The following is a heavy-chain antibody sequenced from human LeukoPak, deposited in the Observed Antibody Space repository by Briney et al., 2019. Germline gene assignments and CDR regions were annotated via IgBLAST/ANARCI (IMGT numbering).Heavy chain of an antibody. CDR3: ARGYCSGGTCRYVTKYFDY. CDR2: IYPGDSDT. D-gene: IGHD2-15*01. CDR1: GYSFTSYW. V-gene: IGHV5-51*01. Sequence: GESLKISCKGSGYSFTSYWIGWVRQMPGKGLEWMGIIYPGDSDTRYSPSFQGQVTISADKSISTAYLQWSSLKASDTAMYYCARGYCSGGTCRYVTKYFDYWGQGTLVTVSS. J-gene: IGHJ4*02.